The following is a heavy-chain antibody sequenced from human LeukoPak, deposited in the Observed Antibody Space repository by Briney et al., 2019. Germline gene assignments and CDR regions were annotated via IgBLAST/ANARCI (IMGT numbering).Heavy chain of an antibody. J-gene: IGHJ4*02. CDR2: VSYSGST. V-gene: IGHV4-59*01. CDR3: ARENDRYGRIDY. Sequence: SETLSLTGTVSGGSISSYYWSWVRQPPGKGLEWIGYVSYSGSTDYNPSLKSRVIISIDTSKNQFSLRLSSVTAADTAVYYCARENDRYGRIDYWGQGTQVTVSS. CDR1: GGSISSYY. D-gene: IGHD5-18*01.